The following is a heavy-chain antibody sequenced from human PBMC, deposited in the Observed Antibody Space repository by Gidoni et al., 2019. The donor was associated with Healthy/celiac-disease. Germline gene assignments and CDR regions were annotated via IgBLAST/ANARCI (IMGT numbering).Heavy chain of an antibody. J-gene: IGHJ6*02. CDR3: ARGGYYYGSGSYYVDYYYYGMDV. V-gene: IGHV4-34*01. D-gene: IGHD3-10*01. CDR2: INHSGST. Sequence: QVQLQQWGAGLLKPSETLSLTCAVYGGSFSGYYWSWIRQPPGKGLEWIGEINHSGSTNYNPSLKSRVTISVDTSKNQFSLKLSSVTAADTAVYYCARGGYYYGSGSYYVDYYYYGMDVWGQGTTVTVSS. CDR1: GGSFSGYY.